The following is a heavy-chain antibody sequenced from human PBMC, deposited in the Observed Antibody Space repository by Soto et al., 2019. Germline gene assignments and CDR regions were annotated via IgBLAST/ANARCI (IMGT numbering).Heavy chain of an antibody. D-gene: IGHD5-18*01. CDR2: IYYSGST. V-gene: IGHV4-59*01. CDR1: GGSISSYY. Sequence: SETLSLTCTVSGGSISSYYWSWIRQPPGKGLEWIGYIYYSGSTNYNPSLKSRVTISVDTSKNQFSLKLSSVTAADTAVYYCARGTWIQLWDFDYWGQGTLVTVSS. CDR3: ARGTWIQLWDFDY. J-gene: IGHJ4*02.